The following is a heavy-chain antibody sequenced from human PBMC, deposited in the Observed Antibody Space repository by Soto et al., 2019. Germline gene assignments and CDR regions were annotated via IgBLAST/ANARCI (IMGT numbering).Heavy chain of an antibody. CDR1: RDTFNKYA. CDR3: ARGETYLGV. CDR2: IIPIFSSR. V-gene: IGHV1-69*01. D-gene: IGHD3-16*01. J-gene: IGHJ6*02. Sequence: QVQLVQSGAEVKQPGSSVKVSCKTSRDTFNKYAFNWVRQAPGQGLEWMGCIIPIFSSRNYAEKFQGRVTITADESTSTAYMELRSLRFEDPAVYYCARGETYLGVWGQGTTVTVSS.